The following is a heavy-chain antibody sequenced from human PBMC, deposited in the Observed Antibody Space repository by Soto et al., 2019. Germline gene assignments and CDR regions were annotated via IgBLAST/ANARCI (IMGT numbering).Heavy chain of an antibody. CDR2: ISNSGST. CDR3: ATESGSTYGYFDH. V-gene: IGHV4-30-4*01. J-gene: IGHJ4*02. Sequence: SETLSLTCTVSGGSVTSDEDYWTWIRQSPGKGLEWIGYISNSGSTGYNPSLKTRLSMSADRSKNQFTLRLTSVTAADTAVYFCATESGSTYGYFDHWGQGTQVTVSS. CDR1: GGSVTSDEDY. D-gene: IGHD5-18*01.